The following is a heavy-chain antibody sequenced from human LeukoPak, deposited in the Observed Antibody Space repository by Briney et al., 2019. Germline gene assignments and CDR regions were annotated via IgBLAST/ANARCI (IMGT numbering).Heavy chain of an antibody. CDR1: GYTFTSNH. V-gene: IGHV1-46*01. D-gene: IGHD2-15*01. CDR3: ARDQHCSGGSCYGPIDY. CDR2: INPSGDST. Sequence: ASVKVSCKASGYTFTSNHIHCVRQAPGQGLEWMGVINPSGDSTSYAQKLQGRVTMTTDTSTSTAYMELRSLRSDDTAVYYCARDQHCSGGSCYGPIDYWGQGTLVTVSS. J-gene: IGHJ4*02.